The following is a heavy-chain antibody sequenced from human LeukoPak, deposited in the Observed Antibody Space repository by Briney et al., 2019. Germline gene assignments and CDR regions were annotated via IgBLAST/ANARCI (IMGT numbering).Heavy chain of an antibody. CDR1: GFSFSSHG. V-gene: IGHV3-23*01. CDR3: ATMVRGVSLLTRNYYYYYLDV. J-gene: IGHJ6*03. D-gene: IGHD3-10*01. CDR2: IIGGAGST. Sequence: GGSLRLSCAASGFSFSSHGMSWVRQAPGKGLEWVSGIIGGAGSTYYADSVKGRFTISRDNSKNTLYLQMNSLRAEDTAVYYCATMVRGVSLLTRNYYYYYLDVWGKGTTVTVSS.